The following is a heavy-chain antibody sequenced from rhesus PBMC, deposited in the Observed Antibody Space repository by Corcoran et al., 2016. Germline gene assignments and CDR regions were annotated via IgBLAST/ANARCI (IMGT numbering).Heavy chain of an antibody. D-gene: IGHD6-25*01. CDR3: ARGSGSFDY. J-gene: IGHJ4*01. V-gene: IGHV3-116*02. CDR2: IRKKANGGTE. Sequence: EVRLVESGGGLVQPGGSLRLSCAASGFTFSDYYMSWVRQAPGKGPEGVGFIRKKANGGTEEYAAAVKGRFTISRDDSKSSASLQMNSLKTEDTAVYYCARGSGSFDYWGQGVLVTVSS. CDR1: GFTFSDYY.